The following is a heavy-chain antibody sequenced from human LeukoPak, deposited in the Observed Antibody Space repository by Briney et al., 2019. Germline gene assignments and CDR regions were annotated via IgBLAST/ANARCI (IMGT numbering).Heavy chain of an antibody. CDR2: IYYSGST. CDR1: GGSISSYY. V-gene: IGHV4-59*01. D-gene: IGHD3-16*02. CDR3: ARDYVWGSYRADAFDI. Sequence: PSETLSLTCTVSGGSISSYYWSWIRQPPGKGLEWIGYIYYSGSTNYNPSLKSRVTISVDTSKNQFSLKLSSVTAADTAVYYCARDYVWGSYRADAFDIWGQGTMSPSLQ. J-gene: IGHJ3*02.